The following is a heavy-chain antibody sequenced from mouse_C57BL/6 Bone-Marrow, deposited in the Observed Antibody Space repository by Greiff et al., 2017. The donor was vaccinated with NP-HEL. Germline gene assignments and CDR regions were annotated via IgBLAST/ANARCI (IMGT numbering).Heavy chain of an antibody. J-gene: IGHJ4*01. D-gene: IGHD2-2*01. V-gene: IGHV5-6*01. Sequence: EVKLMESGGDLVKPGGSLKLSCAASGFTFSSYGMSWVRQTPDKRLEWVATISSGGSYTYYPDSVKGRFTISRDNAKNTLYLQMSSLKSEDTAMYYCARHLMVTTGYYAMDYWGQGTSVTVSS. CDR3: ARHLMVTTGYYAMDY. CDR1: GFTFSSYG. CDR2: ISSGGSYT.